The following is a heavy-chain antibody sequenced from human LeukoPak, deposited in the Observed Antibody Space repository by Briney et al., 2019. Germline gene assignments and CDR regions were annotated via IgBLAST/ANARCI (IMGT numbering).Heavy chain of an antibody. CDR1: GGTFSSYA. CDR2: IIPIFGTA. J-gene: IGHJ4*02. Sequence: SVKVSCKASGGTFSSYAISWVRQAPGQGLEWMGGIIPIFGTANYAQKFQGRVTTTADESTSTAYMELSSLRSEDTAVYYCAREDGSYFSPFDYWGQGTLVTVSP. CDR3: AREDGSYFSPFDY. V-gene: IGHV1-69*13. D-gene: IGHD1-26*01.